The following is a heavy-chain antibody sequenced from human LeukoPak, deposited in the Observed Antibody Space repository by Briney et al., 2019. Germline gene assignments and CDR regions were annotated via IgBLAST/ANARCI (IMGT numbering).Heavy chain of an antibody. Sequence: SETLSLTCTVSGGSISSYCWSWIRQPAGKGLEWIGRIYTSGSTNYNPSLKSRVTMSVDTSKNQFSLKLSSVTAADTAVYYCAIGKGRWFGRYFDYWGQGTLVTVSS. J-gene: IGHJ4*02. CDR2: IYTSGST. V-gene: IGHV4-4*07. CDR1: GGSISSYC. D-gene: IGHD3-10*01. CDR3: AIGKGRWFGRYFDY.